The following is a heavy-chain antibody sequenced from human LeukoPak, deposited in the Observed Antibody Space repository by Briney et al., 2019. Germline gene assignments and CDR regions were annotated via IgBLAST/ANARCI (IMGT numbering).Heavy chain of an antibody. J-gene: IGHJ4*02. CDR3: ASGVQFIAVAGTANYYFDS. V-gene: IGHV1-8*01. D-gene: IGHD6-19*01. Sequence: ASVKVSCKASGYTFTSYDINWVRQATGQGLEWMGWMNPNSGNTGYAQKFQGRVTMTRNTSISTAYMELSSLRSEDTAVYYCASGVQFIAVAGTANYYFDSWAQGTLVTVSS. CDR1: GYTFTSYD. CDR2: MNPNSGNT.